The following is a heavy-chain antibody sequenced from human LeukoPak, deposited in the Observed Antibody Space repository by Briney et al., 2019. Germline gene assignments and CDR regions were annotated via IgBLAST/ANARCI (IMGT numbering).Heavy chain of an antibody. CDR1: GGSFSGYY. D-gene: IGHD3-16*01. V-gene: IGHV4-34*01. Sequence: SETLSLTCAVYGGSFSGYYWSWIRQPPGKGVEWIGEINRRGSTNYNPSRKSRVTMSVDTAKHQSSLKMSSVPAADTAVYYCARGLDDYVWGSYHSSYYYYMDVWGKGTTVTVSS. CDR3: ARGLDDYVWGSYHSSYYYYMDV. CDR2: INRRGST. J-gene: IGHJ6*03.